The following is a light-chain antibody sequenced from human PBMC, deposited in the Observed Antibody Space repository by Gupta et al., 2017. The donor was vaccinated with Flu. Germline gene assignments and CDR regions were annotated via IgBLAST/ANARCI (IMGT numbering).Light chain of an antibody. V-gene: IGLV1-40*01. Sequence: SSNIWAGYEVHRYEQLPGRAPKLLISNNDNRPSGVPDRFSGSKSGISASLVITRLQAEDEADYCCQSYETSLSGWVFGGGTKLTVL. CDR2: NND. CDR1: SSNIWAGYE. CDR3: QSYETSLSGWV. J-gene: IGLJ3*02.